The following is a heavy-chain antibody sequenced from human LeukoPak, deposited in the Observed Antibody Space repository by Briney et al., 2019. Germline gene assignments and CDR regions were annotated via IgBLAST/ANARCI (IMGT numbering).Heavy chain of an antibody. Sequence: GGSLRLSCAASGFTFSSHTMHWVRQAPGKGLEWVATIPFDENPKFYVDSVKGRFTISRDNAKNSLYLQMNSLRAEDTAVYYCARAGRDIRGDLSKGMDVWGQGTTVTVSS. V-gene: IGHV3-30*04. J-gene: IGHJ6*02. CDR2: IPFDENPK. CDR3: ARAGRDIRGDLSKGMDV. D-gene: IGHD5-12*01. CDR1: GFTFSSHT.